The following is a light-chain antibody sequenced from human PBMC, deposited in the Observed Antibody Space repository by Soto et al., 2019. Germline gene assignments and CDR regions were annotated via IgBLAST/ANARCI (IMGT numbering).Light chain of an antibody. CDR1: QDINTY. J-gene: IGKJ2*01. V-gene: IGKV1-33*01. CDR2: GAS. Sequence: DIQMTQSPSSLSASVGDRFTVTCQASQDINTYLNWYQQRPGKAPNLLIYGASSLETGVPSRFSGSGSGTEFTFTISSLQAEDIATYYYQQYNNYPYTFGQGTKVDIK. CDR3: QQYNNYPYT.